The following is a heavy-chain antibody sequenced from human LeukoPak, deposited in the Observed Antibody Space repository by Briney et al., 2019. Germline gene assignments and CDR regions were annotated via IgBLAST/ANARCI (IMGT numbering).Heavy chain of an antibody. J-gene: IGHJ5*02. CDR1: GFTFSDYY. CDR3: AGDSSGYFHWFDP. Sequence: PGGSLRLSCAASGFTFSDYYMSWIRQAPGKGLEWVSYISSSGSTIYYADSVKGRFTISRDNAKNSLYLQMNSLRAEDTAVYYCAGDSSGYFHWFDPWGQGTLVTVSS. CDR2: ISSSGSTI. D-gene: IGHD3-22*01. V-gene: IGHV3-11*04.